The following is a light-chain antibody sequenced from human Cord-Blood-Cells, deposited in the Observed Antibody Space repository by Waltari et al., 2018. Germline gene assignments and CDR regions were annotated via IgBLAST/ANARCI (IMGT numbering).Light chain of an antibody. J-gene: IGLJ3*02. CDR1: NIGSKS. Sequence: SYVLTQPPSVSVAPGKTARITCGGNNIGSKSVHWYQQKPGQAPVLVVYDDSDRPSGIPELFSGSKSGNTATLTISRVEAGDEADYYCQVWDSSSDREVFGGGTKLTVL. CDR2: DDS. CDR3: QVWDSSSDREV. V-gene: IGLV3-21*03.